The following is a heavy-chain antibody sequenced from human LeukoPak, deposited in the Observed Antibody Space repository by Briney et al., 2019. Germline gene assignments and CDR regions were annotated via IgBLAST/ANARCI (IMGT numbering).Heavy chain of an antibody. V-gene: IGHV4-59*01. Sequence: SETLSLTCTVSGGSISSNYWNWIRQPPGKGLEWIGYIYYSGSTNYNPSLKSRVTISVDTSKNQFSLRLSSVTAADTAVYYCARGAAYCGGDCYSTWGQGTLVTVSS. CDR3: ARGAAYCGGDCYST. D-gene: IGHD2-21*02. J-gene: IGHJ5*02. CDR2: IYYSGST. CDR1: GGSISSNY.